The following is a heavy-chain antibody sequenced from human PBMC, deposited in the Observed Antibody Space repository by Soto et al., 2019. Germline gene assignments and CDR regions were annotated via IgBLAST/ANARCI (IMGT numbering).Heavy chain of an antibody. CDR3: TTDVVAAAGPVVG. D-gene: IGHD6-13*01. V-gene: IGHV3-15*01. J-gene: IGHJ4*02. CDR2: IKSKTDGGTT. Sequence: EVQLVESGGGLVQPGGSLRLSCAASGFTFSSYEMNWVRQAPGKGLEWVGRIKSKTDGGTTDYAAPVKGRFTISRDDSKNTLYLQMNSLKTEDTAVYYCTTDVVAAAGPVVGWGQGTLVTVSS. CDR1: GFTFSSYE.